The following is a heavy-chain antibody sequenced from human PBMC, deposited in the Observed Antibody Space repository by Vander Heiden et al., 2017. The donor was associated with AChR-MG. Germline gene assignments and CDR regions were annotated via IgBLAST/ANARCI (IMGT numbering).Heavy chain of an antibody. Sequence: QVQLQESGPGLVKPSEPLSLTCTVSGGSISSYYWSWIRQPPGKGLEWIGYIYHSGSKNSNPALWSRVTISVDTSKHQLSLKLRPVTAADTAVYYCAIEGGAAAGHWFDPWGQGTLVTVSS. J-gene: IGHJ5*02. V-gene: IGHV4-59*01. CDR2: IYHSGSK. CDR3: AIEGGAAAGHWFDP. CDR1: GGSISSYY. D-gene: IGHD6-13*01.